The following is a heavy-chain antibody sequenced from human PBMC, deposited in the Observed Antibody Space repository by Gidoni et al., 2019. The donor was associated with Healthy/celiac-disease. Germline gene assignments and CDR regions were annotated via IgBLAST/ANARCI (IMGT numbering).Heavy chain of an antibody. CDR2: ISYDGSNK. CDR1: GFTFSSYG. J-gene: IGHJ2*01. Sequence: QVQLVESGGGLVQPGRSLGLSCAASGFTFSSYGMHWVRQAPGKGLEWVAVISYDGSNKYYADSVKGRFTISRDNSKNTLYLQMNSLRAEDTAVYYCARGGSHYGDYVPYWYFDVWGRGTLVIVSS. V-gene: IGHV3-30*19. D-gene: IGHD4-17*01. CDR3: ARGGSHYGDYVPYWYFDV.